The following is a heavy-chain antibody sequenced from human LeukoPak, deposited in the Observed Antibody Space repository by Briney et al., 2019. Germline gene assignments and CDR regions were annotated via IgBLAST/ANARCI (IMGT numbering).Heavy chain of an antibody. V-gene: IGHV1-18*01. CDR1: GYTFTKYG. CDR3: ARGDDYGDYWGLY. J-gene: IGHJ4*02. Sequence: ASVKVSCKASGYTFTKYGITWVRQAPGQGLEWMGWISTYNGNTNYAQKLQGRVTMTTDTSTSTAYMELRSLISDDAAVYCCARGDDYGDYWGLYWGQGTLVTVSS. CDR2: ISTYNGNT. D-gene: IGHD4-17*01.